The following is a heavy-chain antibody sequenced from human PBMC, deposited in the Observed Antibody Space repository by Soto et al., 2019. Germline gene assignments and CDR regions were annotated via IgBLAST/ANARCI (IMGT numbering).Heavy chain of an antibody. CDR2: IYYSGST. CDR1: GGSISKYY. V-gene: IGHV4-59*12. CDR3: AGRPELRPR. Sequence: SETLSLTCTVSGGSISKYYWSWIRQSPGKGLEWIGYIYYSGSTKYNPSLKSRVTISVDTSKNQFSLQLTSVTAADTAVYYCAGRPELRPRWGQGIVVTVSS. J-gene: IGHJ4*02. D-gene: IGHD3-16*01.